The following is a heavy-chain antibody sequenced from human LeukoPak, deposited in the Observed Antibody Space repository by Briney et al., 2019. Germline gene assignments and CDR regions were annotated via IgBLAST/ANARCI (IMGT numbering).Heavy chain of an antibody. CDR2: FDPEDGET. CDR3: ARSAPYKYYYDSSGYTI. CDR1: GYTLTELS. J-gene: IGHJ4*02. Sequence: GASVKVSCKVSGYTLTELSMHWVRQAPGKGLEWMGGFDPEDGETIYAQKLQGRVTMTTDTSTSTAYMELRSLRSDDTAVYYCARSAPYKYYYDSSGYTIWGQGTLVTVSS. V-gene: IGHV1-24*01. D-gene: IGHD3-22*01.